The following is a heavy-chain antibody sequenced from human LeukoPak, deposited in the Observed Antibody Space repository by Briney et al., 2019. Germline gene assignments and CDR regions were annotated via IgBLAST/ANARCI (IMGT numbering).Heavy chain of an antibody. CDR3: TTYDFWSGYYMGPWYYYYYMDA. V-gene: IGHV3-15*01. Sequence: GGSLRLSCAASGFTFSNAWMSWVRQAPGKGLEWVGRIKSKTDGGTTDYAAPVKGRFTISRDDSKNTLYLQMNSLKTEDTAVYYCTTYDFWSGYYMGPWYYYYYMDAWGKGTTVTVSS. D-gene: IGHD3-3*01. J-gene: IGHJ6*03. CDR2: IKSKTDGGTT. CDR1: GFTFSNAW.